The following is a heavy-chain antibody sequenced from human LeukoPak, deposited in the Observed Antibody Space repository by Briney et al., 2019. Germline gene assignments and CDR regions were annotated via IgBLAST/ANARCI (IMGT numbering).Heavy chain of an antibody. D-gene: IGHD1-1*01. CDR3: AKDLELERGMADYFDY. J-gene: IGHJ4*02. V-gene: IGHV3-23*01. CDR2: ISGSGGST. CDR1: GFTFNRYA. Sequence: GGSLRLSCAASGFTFNRYAMSWVRQAPGKGLEWVSTISGSGGSTYHADSVRGRFTISRDSSKNTLYLQMHSLRVEDTAVYYCAKDLELERGMADYFDYWGQGTLVTVSS.